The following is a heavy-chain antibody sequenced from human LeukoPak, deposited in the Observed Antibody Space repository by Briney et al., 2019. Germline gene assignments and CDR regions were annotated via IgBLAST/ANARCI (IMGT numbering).Heavy chain of an antibody. V-gene: IGHV3-7*01. CDR1: GFIFTSKW. CDR3: ARDGSREWPIGY. CDR2: INHDGSEK. J-gene: IGHJ4*02. D-gene: IGHD3-10*01. Sequence: PGGSLRLSCAASGFIFTSKWMSWVRQAPGKGLEWVANINHDGSEKYYVDSVKGRFTISRDNAKNSLYLQMNSLRAEDTAVYYCARDGSREWPIGYWGQGTLVTVSS.